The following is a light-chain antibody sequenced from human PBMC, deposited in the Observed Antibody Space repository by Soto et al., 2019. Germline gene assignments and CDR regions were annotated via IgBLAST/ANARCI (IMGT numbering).Light chain of an antibody. J-gene: IGLJ3*02. Sequence: QSVLTQPPSASGSPGQSVTISCTGTSSDVGGYKYDSWYQQQPGKAPKLMIYEVIKRPSGVPDRFSGSKSGNTASLTVSGLQAEDEADYYCSSYAGSNNWVFGGGTKLTVL. CDR3: SSYAGSNNWV. CDR2: EVI. V-gene: IGLV2-8*01. CDR1: SSDVGGYKY.